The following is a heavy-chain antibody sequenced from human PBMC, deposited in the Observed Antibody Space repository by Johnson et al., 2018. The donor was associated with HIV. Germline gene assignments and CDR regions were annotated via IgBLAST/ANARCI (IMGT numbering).Heavy chain of an antibody. CDR3: ARDRVWFGELYAFDI. CDR1: GFIFSNAW. CDR2: LYSGGST. V-gene: IGHV3-66*01. Sequence: VQLVESGGGLVKPGGSLRLSCAASGFIFSNAWMHWVRQAPGKGLEWVSVLYSGGSTYYADSVKGRFSISRDNSKNTLYLQMNSLRAEDTAVYYCARDRVWFGELYAFDIWGQGTMVTVSS. J-gene: IGHJ3*02. D-gene: IGHD3-10*01.